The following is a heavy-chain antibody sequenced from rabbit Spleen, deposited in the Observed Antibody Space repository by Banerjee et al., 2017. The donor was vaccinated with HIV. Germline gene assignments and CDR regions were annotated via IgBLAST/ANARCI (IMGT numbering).Heavy chain of an antibody. V-gene: IGHV1S40*01. CDR2: IYAGTSGDT. Sequence: QSLQESGGGLVKPGASLTLTCKASGFSFNSGYDMCWVRQAPGKGLEWIACIYAGTSGDTYSATWAKGRFTLSKTSSTTVTLQMTSLTVADTATYFCARDTSSSFSSYGMDLWGPGTLVTVS. D-gene: IGHD1-1*01. CDR3: ARDTSSSFSSYGMDL. J-gene: IGHJ6*01. CDR1: GFSFNSGYD.